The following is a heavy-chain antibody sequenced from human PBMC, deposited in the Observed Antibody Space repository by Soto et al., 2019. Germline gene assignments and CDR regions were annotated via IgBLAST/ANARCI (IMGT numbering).Heavy chain of an antibody. CDR2: IFSNDEK. J-gene: IGHJ5*02. CDR3: ASTYSTSWYWFDP. D-gene: IGHD6-13*01. Sequence: QVTVKESGPVLVKPTETLTLTCTVSGFSLSNAGLGVSWIRQPPGKALEWLAHIFSNDEKSYSTSLKSRLTISNDTSKRQVALTMTNMDPLDTATYYCASTYSTSWYWFDPWGQGTLVTVSS. CDR1: GFSLSNAGLG. V-gene: IGHV2-26*04.